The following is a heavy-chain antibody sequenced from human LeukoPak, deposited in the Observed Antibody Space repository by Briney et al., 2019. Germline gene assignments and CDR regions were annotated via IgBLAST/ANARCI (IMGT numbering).Heavy chain of an antibody. V-gene: IGHV4-61*02. CDR1: GGSISSGSYY. Sequence: SQTLSLTCTVSGGSISSGSYYWTWIRQPAGKGLEWIGRIYISGSTNYNPSLKSRVTMSVDTSKNQFSLKMSSVTAADTAVYYCARLINCSGGSCYVTSGFDYWGQGILVTVSS. J-gene: IGHJ4*02. D-gene: IGHD2-15*01. CDR2: IYISGST. CDR3: ARLINCSGGSCYVTSGFDY.